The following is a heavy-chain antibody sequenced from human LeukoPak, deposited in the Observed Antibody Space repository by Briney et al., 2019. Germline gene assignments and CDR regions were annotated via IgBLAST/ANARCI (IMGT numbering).Heavy chain of an antibody. CDR2: IYTSGST. J-gene: IGHJ5*02. CDR1: GGSISSYY. Sequence: SETLSLTCTVSGGSISSYYWSWIRQPAGKGLEWIGRIYTSGSTNYNPSLESRVTISVDKSKNQFSLKLSSVTAADTAVYYCARGGHDYGFFPWGQGTLVTVSS. V-gene: IGHV4-4*07. CDR3: ARGGHDYGFFP. D-gene: IGHD4-17*01.